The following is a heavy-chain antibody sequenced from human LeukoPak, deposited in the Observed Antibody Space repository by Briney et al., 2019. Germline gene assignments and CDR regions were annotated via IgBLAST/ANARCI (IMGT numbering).Heavy chain of an antibody. V-gene: IGHV1-18*01. D-gene: IGHD3-10*01. CDR2: ISFHNGNT. Sequence: GASVKVSCKASGFELMHYGISWLRQAPGQGLEWMGWISFHNGNTLYAQNFQGRLTLTTDTSTSTAYMELRSLRSDDTALYYCARVTYYYGSGREDKFDSWGQGSLVTVSS. J-gene: IGHJ4*02. CDR3: ARVTYYYGSGREDKFDS. CDR1: GFELMHYG.